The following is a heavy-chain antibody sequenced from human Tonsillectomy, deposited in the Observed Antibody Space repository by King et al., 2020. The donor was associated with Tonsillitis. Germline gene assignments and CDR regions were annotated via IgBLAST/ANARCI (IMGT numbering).Heavy chain of an antibody. V-gene: IGHV3-53*04. CDR2: INSGDNK. J-gene: IGHJ2*01. CDR3: ARDADGVRSSVDSYWYFDL. D-gene: IGHD2-8*01. Sequence: VQLVESGGGLVQPGGSLRLSCAASGFTVSTNYMSWVRQAPGKGLEWVSVINSGDNKSYADSVKGRFTISRYNPKNTLYLQMNSLRVEDTAVYYCARDADGVRSSVDSYWYFDLWARGTRVTVSS. CDR1: GFTVSTNY.